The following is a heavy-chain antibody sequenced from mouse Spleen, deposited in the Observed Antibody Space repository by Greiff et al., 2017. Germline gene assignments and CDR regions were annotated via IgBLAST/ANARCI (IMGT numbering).Heavy chain of an antibody. CDR1: GFTFSSYG. Sequence: EVQRVESGGDLVKPGGSLKLSCAASGFTFSSYGMSWVRQTPDKRLEWVATISSGGSYTYYPDSVKGRFTISRDNAKNTLYLQMSSLKSEDTAMYYCARRGEDYFDYWGQGTTLTVSS. CDR2: ISSGGSYT. J-gene: IGHJ2*01. CDR3: ARRGEDYFDY. V-gene: IGHV5-6*01.